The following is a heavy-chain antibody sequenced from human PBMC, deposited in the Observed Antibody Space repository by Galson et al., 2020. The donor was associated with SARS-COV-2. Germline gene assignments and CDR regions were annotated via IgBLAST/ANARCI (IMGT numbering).Heavy chain of an antibody. D-gene: IGHD5-18*01. CDR2: ISTSSSYT. V-gene: IGHV3-21*01. J-gene: IGHJ6*02. CDR3: ARDEGIRGYNYGRLYYGMDV. CDR1: GFPFSTYS. Sequence: NSGGSLRLSCAASGFPFSTYSMNWVRLAPGKGLEWVSSISTSSSYTYYVDSVKGRFSICRDNPRNSLYLQMNSLRAEDTAVYYCARDEGIRGYNYGRLYYGMDVWGQGTTVTVSS.